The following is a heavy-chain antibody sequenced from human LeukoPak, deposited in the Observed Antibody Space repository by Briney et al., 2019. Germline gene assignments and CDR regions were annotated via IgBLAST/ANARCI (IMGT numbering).Heavy chain of an antibody. J-gene: IGHJ4*02. V-gene: IGHV1-46*01. CDR3: ARTMPGYSSSWYYFDY. CDR1: GYTFTSYY. CDR2: INPSGGST. Sequence: ASVKVSCKASGYTFTSYYMHWVRQAPGQGLEWMGIINPSGGSTSYAQKFQGRVTMTRDTSTSTVYMELSSLRSEDTAVYYRARTMPGYSSSWYYFDYWGQGTLVTVSS. D-gene: IGHD6-13*01.